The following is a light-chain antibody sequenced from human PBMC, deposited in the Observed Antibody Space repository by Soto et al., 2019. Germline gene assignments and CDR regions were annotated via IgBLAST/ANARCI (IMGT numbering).Light chain of an antibody. J-gene: IGKJ1*01. Sequence: EIVLTQSPGTLSLSPGERATLYCRSSQTVNANFLAWYQQKPGQAPRLLIYGVSNRAPGILDRFSGSGSGTDITLTISRLEPEDFAVYYCHQSGDSPTFGQGTKVDIK. CDR3: HQSGDSPT. V-gene: IGKV3-20*01. CDR1: QTVNANF. CDR2: GVS.